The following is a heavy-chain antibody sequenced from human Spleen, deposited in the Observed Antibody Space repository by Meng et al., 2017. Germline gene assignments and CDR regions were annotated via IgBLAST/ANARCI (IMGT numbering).Heavy chain of an antibody. D-gene: IGHD3-10*01. V-gene: IGHV1-18*01. CDR1: GYTFTSYG. CDR3: ARAREPYPHGSGSYYDY. Sequence: ASVKVSCKASGYTFTSYGISWVRQAPGQGLEWMGWISAYNGNTNYAQKLQGRVTMTTDTSTSTAYMDLRSLRSDDTAVYYCARAREPYPHGSGSYYDYWGQGTLVTVSS. CDR2: ISAYNGNT. J-gene: IGHJ4*02.